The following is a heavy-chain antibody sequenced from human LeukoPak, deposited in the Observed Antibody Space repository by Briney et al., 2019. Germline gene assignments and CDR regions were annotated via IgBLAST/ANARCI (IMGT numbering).Heavy chain of an antibody. D-gene: IGHD5-12*01. CDR1: GFTFSSYG. V-gene: IGHV3-30*02. Sequence: PGGSLRLSCAASGFTFSSYGMHWVRQAPGKGLEWVAFIRYDGSNKYYADSVKGRFTISRDNSKNTLYLQMNSLRAEDTAVYYCSKGGYSGYESYYYYYMDVWGKGTTVTISS. CDR2: IRYDGSNK. J-gene: IGHJ6*03. CDR3: SKGGYSGYESYYYYYMDV.